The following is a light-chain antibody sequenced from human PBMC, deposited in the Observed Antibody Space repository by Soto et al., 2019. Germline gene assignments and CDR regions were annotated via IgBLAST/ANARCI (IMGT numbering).Light chain of an antibody. Sequence: DIQMTQSPSTLSASVGDRVTITCRASQSISSWLAWYQQKPGKAPNLLIYKASSLESGVPSRFSGSGSGTEYHLNIGSLQPDEFATYYCQQYNSYPLTFGGGTKVEIK. V-gene: IGKV1-5*03. CDR1: QSISSW. J-gene: IGKJ4*01. CDR3: QQYNSYPLT. CDR2: KAS.